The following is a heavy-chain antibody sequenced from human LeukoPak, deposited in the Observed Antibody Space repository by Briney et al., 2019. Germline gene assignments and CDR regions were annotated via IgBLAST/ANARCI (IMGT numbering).Heavy chain of an antibody. Sequence: GGSLRVSCAASGFTFSSYWMHGVRQAPGKGLVWVSRINSDGSSTSYADSVKGRFTISRDNAKNTLYLQMNSLRAEDTAVYYCAKGFLLPNWFDPWGQGTLVTVSS. CDR1: GFTFSSYW. D-gene: IGHD2-15*01. J-gene: IGHJ5*02. CDR3: AKGFLLPNWFDP. V-gene: IGHV3-74*01. CDR2: INSDGSST.